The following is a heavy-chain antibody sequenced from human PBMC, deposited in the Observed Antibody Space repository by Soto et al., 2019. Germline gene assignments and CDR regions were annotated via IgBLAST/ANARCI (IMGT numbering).Heavy chain of an antibody. D-gene: IGHD2-15*01. CDR3: ARDQYCSGGSCYSISI. CDR2: IYSGGST. J-gene: IGHJ3*02. Sequence: GGSLRLSCAASGFTVSSNYMSWVRQAPGKGLEWVSVIYSGGSTYYADSVKGRFTISRDNSKNTLYLQMNSLRAEDTAVYYCARDQYCSGGSCYSISIWGQGTMVTVSS. V-gene: IGHV3-66*01. CDR1: GFTVSSNY.